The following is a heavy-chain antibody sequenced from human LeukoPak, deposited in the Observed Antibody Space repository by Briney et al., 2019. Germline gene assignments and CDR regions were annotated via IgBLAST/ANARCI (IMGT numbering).Heavy chain of an antibody. CDR2: INPNSGGT. CDR1: GYTFTGYY. CDR3: ARADHYYSGSYYDY. D-gene: IGHD1-26*01. Sequence: ASVKVSCKASGYTFTGYYMHWVRQAPGQGLEWMGRINPNSGGTNYAQKFQGRVTMTRDTSISTAYMELSRLRSDDTDVYYCARADHYYSGSYYDYWGQGTLVTVSS. J-gene: IGHJ4*02. V-gene: IGHV1-2*05.